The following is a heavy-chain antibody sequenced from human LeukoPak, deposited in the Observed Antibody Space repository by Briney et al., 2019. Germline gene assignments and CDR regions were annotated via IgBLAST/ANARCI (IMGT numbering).Heavy chain of an antibody. CDR3: AKMGVEMATPGYYYYMDV. J-gene: IGHJ6*03. CDR2: IRYDGSNK. CDR1: GFTFSSYG. D-gene: IGHD5-24*01. V-gene: IGHV3-30*02. Sequence: GGSLRLSCAASGFTFSSYGMHWVRQAPGKGLEWVAFIRYDGSNKYYADSVKGRFTISRDNSKNTLYLQMNSLRAEDTAVYYCAKMGVEMATPGYYYYMDVWGKGTTVTVSS.